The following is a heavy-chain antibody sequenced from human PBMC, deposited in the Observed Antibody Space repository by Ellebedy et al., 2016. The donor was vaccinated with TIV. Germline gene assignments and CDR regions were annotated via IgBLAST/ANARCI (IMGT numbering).Heavy chain of an antibody. CDR1: GFSLTGSD. V-gene: IGHV3-13*01. CDR2: SGAASDT. CDR3: ARGGPGGDNWFFGL. D-gene: IGHD3-10*01. J-gene: IGHJ2*01. Sequence: GESLKISCAASGFSLTGSDLHWVRRPTGKGLEWVSASGAASDTYYPDSVRGRFTISRESAKNSFYLQMNSLTAGDTAVYYCARGGPGGDNWFFGLWGRGTQVTVSS.